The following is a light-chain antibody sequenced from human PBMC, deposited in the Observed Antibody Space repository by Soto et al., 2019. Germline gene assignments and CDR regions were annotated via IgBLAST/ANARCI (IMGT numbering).Light chain of an antibody. V-gene: IGKV1-5*01. Sequence: QMTQSPSTLSASVGDIVPLTCRASQSISSWLAWYQQKPGKAPKILIYDASSLESGVPSRFSGSGSGTELTLTISSLQPDDFATYYCQQYNSYPLTLGGGTKVDI. CDR3: QQYNSYPLT. CDR1: QSISSW. CDR2: DAS. J-gene: IGKJ4*01.